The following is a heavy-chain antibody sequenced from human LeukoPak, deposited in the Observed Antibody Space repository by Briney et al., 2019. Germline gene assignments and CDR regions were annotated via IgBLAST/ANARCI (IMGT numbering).Heavy chain of an antibody. V-gene: IGHV1-24*01. CDR3: ATALNTYCSGGSCVAFDI. Sequence: ASVKASCKVSGYTLTELSMHWVRQAPGKGLEWMGGFDPEDGETIYAQKFQGRVTMTEDTSTDTAYMELSSLRSEDTAVYYCATALNTYCSGGSCVAFDIWGQGTMVTVSS. D-gene: IGHD2-15*01. J-gene: IGHJ3*02. CDR1: GYTLTELS. CDR2: FDPEDGET.